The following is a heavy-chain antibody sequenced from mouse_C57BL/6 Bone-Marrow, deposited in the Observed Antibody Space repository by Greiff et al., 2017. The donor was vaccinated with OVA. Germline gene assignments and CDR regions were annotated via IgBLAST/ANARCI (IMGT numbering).Heavy chain of an antibody. Sequence: EVQLQQSGPELVKPGASVKISCKASGYSFTDYNMNWVKQSNGKSLEWIGVINPNYGTTSYNQKFKGKATLTVDKSSSTAYMQLNSLTSADSAVYYCARQRLRLEHYYAMDYWGQGTSVTVSS. J-gene: IGHJ4*01. CDR1: GYSFTDYN. CDR2: INPNYGTT. D-gene: IGHD2-4*01. V-gene: IGHV1-39*01. CDR3: ARQRLRLEHYYAMDY.